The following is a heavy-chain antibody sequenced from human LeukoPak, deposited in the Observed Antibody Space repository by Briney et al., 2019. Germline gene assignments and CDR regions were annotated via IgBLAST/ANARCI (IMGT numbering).Heavy chain of an antibody. CDR2: ISGSGGST. V-gene: IGHV3-23*01. J-gene: IGHJ3*01. Sequence: PGGSLRLSCAASGFTFSSYAMSWVRQAPGKGLEWVSAISGSGGSTKYVDSVKGRFTISRDNSKNTLYLQMNSLRAEDTAVYYCAKGQTAMDAFDVWGQGTMVTVSS. CDR1: GFTFSSYA. CDR3: AKGQTAMDAFDV. D-gene: IGHD5-18*01.